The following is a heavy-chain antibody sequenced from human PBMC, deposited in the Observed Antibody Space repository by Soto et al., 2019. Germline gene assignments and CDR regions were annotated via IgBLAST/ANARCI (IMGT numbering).Heavy chain of an antibody. J-gene: IGHJ3*02. D-gene: IGHD2-15*01. V-gene: IGHV4-31*03. CDR3: ARGGWLYCSGGSCSLVGAFDI. Sequence: SETLSLTCTVSGGSISSGGYYWSWIRQHPGKGLEWIGYIYYSGSTYYNPSLKSRVTISVDTSKNQFSLKLSSVTAADTAVYYCARGGWLYCSGGSCSLVGAFDIWGQGTMVTVSS. CDR2: IYYSGST. CDR1: GGSISSGGYY.